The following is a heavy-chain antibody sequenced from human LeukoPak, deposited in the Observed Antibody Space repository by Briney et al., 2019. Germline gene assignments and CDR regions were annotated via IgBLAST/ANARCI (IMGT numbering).Heavy chain of an antibody. D-gene: IGHD1/OR15-1a*01. CDR1: GGTFSSYA. CDR2: IIPIFGTA. J-gene: IGHJ6*02. CDR3: AREPFEQYYYYGMDV. Sequence: SVRVSCKASGGTFSSYAISWVRQAPGQGLEWMGGIIPIFGTANYAQKFQGRVTITADESTSTAYMELSSLRSEDTAVYYCAREPFEQYYYYGMDVWGQGTTVTVSS. V-gene: IGHV1-69*01.